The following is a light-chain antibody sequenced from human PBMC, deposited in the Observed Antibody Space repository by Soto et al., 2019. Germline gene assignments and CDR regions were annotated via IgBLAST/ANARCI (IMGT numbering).Light chain of an antibody. CDR1: QSVSSSY. CDR2: GAS. J-gene: IGKJ1*01. V-gene: IGKV3-20*01. Sequence: EIVLTQSPGTLSLSPGERATLSCRASQSVSSSYLAWYQQKPGQAPRLLIYGASSRATGIPDRFSGSGSGTDFTLTISRLEPEDYEVYYCQQFPVTFGQGTKVEIK. CDR3: QQFPVT.